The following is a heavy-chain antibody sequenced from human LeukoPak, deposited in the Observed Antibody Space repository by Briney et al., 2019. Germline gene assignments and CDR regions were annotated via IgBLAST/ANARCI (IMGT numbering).Heavy chain of an antibody. J-gene: IGHJ6*04. CDR3: AELGITMIGGV. CDR1: GFTFSSYG. Sequence: GGSLRLSCAASGFTFSSYGMTWVRQAPGKGLEWVSYTSSSSSTIYYADSVKGRFTISRDNAKNSLYLQMNSLRAEDTAVYYCAELGITMIGGVWGKGTTVSISS. CDR2: TSSSSSTI. V-gene: IGHV3-48*01. D-gene: IGHD3-10*02.